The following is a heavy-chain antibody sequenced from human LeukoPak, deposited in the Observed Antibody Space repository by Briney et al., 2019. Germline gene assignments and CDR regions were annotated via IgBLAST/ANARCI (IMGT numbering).Heavy chain of an antibody. V-gene: IGHV1-69*01. J-gene: IGHJ5*02. CDR2: IIPMINTP. CDR3: AAENRGTWFDP. CDR1: GGTFRSYA. Sequence: SVKVSCTASGGTFRSYAINWVRQAPGKGLEWMGGIIPMINTPKFAQRFQGRVTITADESTSTGYMELSSLRSEDTAVYYCAAENRGTWFDPWGQGTLVTVSS.